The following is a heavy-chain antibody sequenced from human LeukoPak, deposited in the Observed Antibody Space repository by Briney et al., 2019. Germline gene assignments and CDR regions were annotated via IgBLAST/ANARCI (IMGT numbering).Heavy chain of an antibody. CDR2: IYYSGST. J-gene: IGHJ3*02. Sequence: SQTLSLTCTVSGGSISSGGYYWSWIRQHPGKGLEWIGYIYYSGSTYYNPSLKSRVTISVDTSKNQFSLKLSSVTAADTAVYYCARPTFDLIVDPMTFDIWGQGTMVTVSS. CDR3: ARPTFDLIVDPMTFDI. D-gene: IGHD3-22*01. CDR1: GGSISSGGYY. V-gene: IGHV4-31*03.